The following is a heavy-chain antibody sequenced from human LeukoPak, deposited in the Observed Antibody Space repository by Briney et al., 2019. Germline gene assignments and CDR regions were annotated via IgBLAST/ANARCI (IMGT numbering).Heavy chain of an antibody. J-gene: IGHJ4*02. Sequence: GGSLRLSCAASGFTFSDYAMSWVRQAPGKGLEWVSSISSSSSYIYYADSMKGRFTISRDNAKNTLYLQMNSLRAEDTAVYYCATAGNYRFDYWGQGTLVTVSS. D-gene: IGHD1-7*01. V-gene: IGHV3-21*01. CDR1: GFTFSDYA. CDR3: ATAGNYRFDY. CDR2: ISSSSSYI.